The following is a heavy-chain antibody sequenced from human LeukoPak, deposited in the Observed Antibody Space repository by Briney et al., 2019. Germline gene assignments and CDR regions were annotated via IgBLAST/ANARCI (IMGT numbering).Heavy chain of an antibody. D-gene: IGHD4-17*01. CDR2: ISAYNGNT. CDR3: ARDGDYADDYGMDV. CDR1: GYTFTSYG. J-gene: IGHJ6*02. V-gene: IGHV1-18*01. Sequence: GASVKVSCKASGYTFTSYGISWVRQAPGQGLEWMGWISAYNGNTNHAQKLQGRVTMTTDTSTSTAYMELRSLRSDDTAVYYCARDGDYADDYGMDVWGQGTTVTVSS.